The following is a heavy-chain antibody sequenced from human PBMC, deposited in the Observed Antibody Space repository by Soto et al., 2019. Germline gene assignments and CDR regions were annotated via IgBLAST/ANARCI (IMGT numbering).Heavy chain of an antibody. CDR3: VRDGTKTLRDWFDP. CDR2: IYATGTT. CDR1: GASISGSY. V-gene: IGHV4-4*07. D-gene: IGHD1-1*01. J-gene: IGHJ5*02. Sequence: SETLSLTCTVSGASISGSYWSWIRKSAGKGLEWIGRIYATGTTDYNPSLKSRVMMSVDTSKKQFSLKLRSVTAADTAVYYCVRDGTKTLRDWFDPWGQGISVTVSS.